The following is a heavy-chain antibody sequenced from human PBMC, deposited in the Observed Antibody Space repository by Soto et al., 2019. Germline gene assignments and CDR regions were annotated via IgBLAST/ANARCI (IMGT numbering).Heavy chain of an antibody. CDR1: GFSLSTSGVG. V-gene: IGHV2-5*02. J-gene: IGHJ4*02. D-gene: IGHD6-13*01. CDR3: AHRRGYTTMNY. Sequence: QITLKESGPTLVKPTQTLTLTCTFSGFSLSTSGVGVGWIRQPPGKALEWLALIYWDDDKRYSPSLKSRLNITKDTSKNQVVLTMTNRDPVYTATYYCAHRRGYTTMNYWGQGTLVTVSS. CDR2: IYWDDDK.